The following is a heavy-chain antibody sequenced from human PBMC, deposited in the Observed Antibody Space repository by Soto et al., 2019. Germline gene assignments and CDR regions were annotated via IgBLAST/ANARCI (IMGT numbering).Heavy chain of an antibody. V-gene: IGHV4-59*01. CDR2: IYYSGST. D-gene: IGHD1-26*01. Sequence: SQTLSLTCSLSAGSISTYYWSRFRQPPGKGLEWIGYIYYSGSTNYNPSLKSRVTISVDTSKNQFSLKLSSVTAADTAVYYCARDFNAREGCDYWGQGTRVTV. CDR1: AGSISTYY. J-gene: IGHJ4*02. CDR3: ARDFNAREGCDY.